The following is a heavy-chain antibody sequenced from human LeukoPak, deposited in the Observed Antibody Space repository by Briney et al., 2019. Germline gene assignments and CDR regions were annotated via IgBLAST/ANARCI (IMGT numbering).Heavy chain of an antibody. CDR3: ARASPRSWYHWNYYFDY. CDR2: ISGDGTGT. V-gene: IGHV3-43*02. D-gene: IGHD1-7*01. CDR1: GFTFAAYA. J-gene: IGHJ4*02. Sequence: PGGSLRLSCAASGFTFAAYAMHWVRHAPGRGLEWVSLISGDGTGTYYADSVKGRFTISRDNSKNSLYLQMNSLRSEDTALYYCARASPRSWYHWNYYFDYWGQGSLVTVSS.